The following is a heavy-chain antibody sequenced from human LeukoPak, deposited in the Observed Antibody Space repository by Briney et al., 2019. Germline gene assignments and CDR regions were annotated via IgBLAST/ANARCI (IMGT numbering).Heavy chain of an antibody. J-gene: IGHJ4*02. CDR2: ISGSGGST. CDR1: GFTFSSYG. V-gene: IGHV3-23*01. D-gene: IGHD3-3*01. Sequence: GGSLRLSCAASGFTFSSYGMHWVRQAPGKGLEWVSAISGSGGSTYYADSVKGRFTISRDNCKNTLYLQMNSLRAEDTAVYYCAKYGYYDFWSGTYYFDYWGQGTLVTVSS. CDR3: AKYGYYDFWSGTYYFDY.